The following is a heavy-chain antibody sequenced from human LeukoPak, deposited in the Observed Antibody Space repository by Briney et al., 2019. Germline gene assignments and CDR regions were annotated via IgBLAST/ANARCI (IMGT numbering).Heavy chain of an antibody. D-gene: IGHD3-22*01. J-gene: IGHJ3*02. Sequence: GGSLRLSCVGSGFSFSSYAMTWIRQAPGEGLEWVSTIRGSGGRINYADSVKGRFTIARDNSKNTLYLQMRSLRAEDTAVYYCAKDGDYYDSSALVALDSWGQGTMVIVSS. CDR3: AKDGDYYDSSALVALDS. CDR2: IRGSGGRI. V-gene: IGHV3-23*01. CDR1: GFSFSSYA.